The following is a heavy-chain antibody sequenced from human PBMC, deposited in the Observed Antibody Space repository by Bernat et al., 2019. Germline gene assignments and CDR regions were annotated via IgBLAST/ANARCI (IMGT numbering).Heavy chain of an antibody. CDR3: ITTGRSSMNYYYGVDV. Sequence: EVQLVESGGGLVKPGGSLRLSCAASGLTFSNARMNWVRQAPGKGLEWVGRIKSITDGGTTDYAAPVKGRFTISRDDSESTLYLQMNSLKAEDTAVYYGITTGRSSMNYYYGVDVWGQGTAVTVSS. D-gene: IGHD3-9*01. J-gene: IGHJ6*02. CDR1: GLTFSNAR. V-gene: IGHV3-15*07. CDR2: IKSITDGGTT.